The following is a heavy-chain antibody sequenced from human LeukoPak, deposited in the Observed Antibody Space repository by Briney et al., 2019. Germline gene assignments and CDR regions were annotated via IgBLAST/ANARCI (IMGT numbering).Heavy chain of an antibody. D-gene: IGHD1-26*01. J-gene: IGHJ4*02. CDR3: AKEPYSGSQLLDY. Sequence: GGSPRLSCAASGFTFSSHAMSWVRQAPGKGLEWVSGISDSGDTTYYADSVKGRFTISRDNSKNTLYLQMNSLRAEDTAVYYCAKEPYSGSQLLDYWGQGTLVTVSS. CDR1: GFTFSSHA. V-gene: IGHV3-23*01. CDR2: ISDSGDTT.